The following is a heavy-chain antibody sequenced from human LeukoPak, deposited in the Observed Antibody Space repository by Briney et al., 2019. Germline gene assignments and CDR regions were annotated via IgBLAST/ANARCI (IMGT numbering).Heavy chain of an antibody. J-gene: IGHJ4*02. CDR1: GVSISTYH. CDR3: ASSGSWGPNDY. Sequence: SETLSLTCTVSGVSISTYHWSWIRQPPGKGLGWIGYVQTSGSTDYNSSLKSRVTISVDTSKNQFSLKVTSVTAADSAIYYCASSGSWGPNDYWGQGLMVTVSS. CDR2: VQTSGST. V-gene: IGHV4-4*09. D-gene: IGHD1-26*01.